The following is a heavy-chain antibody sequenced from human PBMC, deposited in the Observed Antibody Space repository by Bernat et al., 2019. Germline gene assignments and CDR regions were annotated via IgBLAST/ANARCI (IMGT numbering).Heavy chain of an antibody. J-gene: IGHJ3*02. V-gene: IGHV3-23*01. CDR3: AKGGGYCSGGSCYSGPPGTTSNAFDI. CDR1: GFTFSSYA. Sequence: EVQLLESGGGLVQPGGSLRLSCAASGFTFSSYAMSWVRQAPGKGLEWVSAISGSGGSTYYADSVKGRFTISRDNSKNTLYLQMNSLRAEDTAVYYCAKGGGYCSGGSCYSGPPGTTSNAFDIWGQGTMVTVSS. D-gene: IGHD2-15*01. CDR2: ISGSGGST.